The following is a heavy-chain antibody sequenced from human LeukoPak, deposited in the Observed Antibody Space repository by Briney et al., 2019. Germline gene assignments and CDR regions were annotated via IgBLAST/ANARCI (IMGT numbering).Heavy chain of an antibody. Sequence: PGGSLRLSCAASGFTFSDYYMNWIRQAPGKGLEWVSYISSSGRTIYYADSVKGRFTISRDNAKNTLYLQMNNLRAEDTAIYYCATDSYVSGSYYRLFYWGQGTLVTVSS. D-gene: IGHD3-10*01. V-gene: IGHV3-11*04. J-gene: IGHJ4*02. CDR2: ISSSGRTI. CDR3: ATDSYVSGSYYRLFY. CDR1: GFTFSDYY.